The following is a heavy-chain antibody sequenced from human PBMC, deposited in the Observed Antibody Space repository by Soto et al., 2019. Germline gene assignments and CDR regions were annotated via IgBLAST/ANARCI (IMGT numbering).Heavy chain of an antibody. J-gene: IGHJ4*02. CDR1: GITFSSNA. Sequence: EVQLLESGGGLVQPGGSLRLSCAASGITFSSNAMSWVRQAPGKGLEWVSVISGSGGSTYYADSVKGRFTISRDNSKNTLYLQMNSLRAEDTAVYYCAKRGAGHYFDYWGQGTLVTVSS. CDR2: ISGSGGST. D-gene: IGHD6-19*01. V-gene: IGHV3-23*01. CDR3: AKRGAGHYFDY.